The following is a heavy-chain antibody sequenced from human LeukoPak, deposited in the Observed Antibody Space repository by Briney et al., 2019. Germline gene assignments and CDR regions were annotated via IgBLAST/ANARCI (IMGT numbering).Heavy chain of an antibody. Sequence: GASVKVSCKVSGYTLTELSMHWVRQAPGKGLEWMGGFDLEDGETIYAQKFQGRVTMTEDTSTDTAYMELSSLRSEDTAVYYCATGYYYDSSVRYYYYYMDVWGKGTTVTVSS. CDR1: GYTLTELS. J-gene: IGHJ6*03. V-gene: IGHV1-24*01. CDR2: FDLEDGET. CDR3: ATGYYYDSSVRYYYYYMDV. D-gene: IGHD3-22*01.